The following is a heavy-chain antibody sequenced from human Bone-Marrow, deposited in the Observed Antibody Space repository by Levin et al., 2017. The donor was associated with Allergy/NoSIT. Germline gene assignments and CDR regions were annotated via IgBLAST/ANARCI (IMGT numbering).Heavy chain of an antibody. Sequence: AGGSLRLSCAVYGESFGGYYWSWVRQSPGKGLVWVGEIHHTGRTNYNPSLESRLTMSVDTSKNQFSLNLKSVTAADTAVYYCARGLPYGSGSYYFDNWGQGTLVTVSS. J-gene: IGHJ4*02. CDR1: GESFGGYY. D-gene: IGHD3-10*01. CDR3: ARGLPYGSGSYYFDN. V-gene: IGHV4-34*01. CDR2: IHHTGRT.